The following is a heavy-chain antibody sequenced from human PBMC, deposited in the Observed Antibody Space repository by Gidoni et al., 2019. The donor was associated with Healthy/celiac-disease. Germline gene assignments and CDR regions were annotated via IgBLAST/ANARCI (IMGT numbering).Heavy chain of an antibody. CDR3: ARDYYGDYYFDY. D-gene: IGHD4-17*01. J-gene: IGHJ4*02. CDR2: ISTSGSYI. Sequence: EVQLVESGGGLVKPGGSLRLSCAASGFPFSSYTMNWVRQAPGKGLEWVSSISTSGSYIYYPDSLKGRFTISRDNAKNSLYLQVNSLRAEDTAIYYCARDYYGDYYFDYWGQGTLVTVSS. V-gene: IGHV3-21*01. CDR1: GFPFSSYT.